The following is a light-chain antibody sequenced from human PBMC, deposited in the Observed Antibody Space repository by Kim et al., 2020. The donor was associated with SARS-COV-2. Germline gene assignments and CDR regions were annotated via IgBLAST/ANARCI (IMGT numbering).Light chain of an antibody. Sequence: DIQMTQSPSTLSASVGDRVTITCRASQSISSWLAWYQQKPGKAPKLLIYDASSLESGVPSRFSGSGSGTEFTLTISSLQPDDFATYYCQQYKSYPWTVGQGTKVDIK. CDR1: QSISSW. CDR3: QQYKSYPWT. V-gene: IGKV1-5*01. J-gene: IGKJ1*01. CDR2: DAS.